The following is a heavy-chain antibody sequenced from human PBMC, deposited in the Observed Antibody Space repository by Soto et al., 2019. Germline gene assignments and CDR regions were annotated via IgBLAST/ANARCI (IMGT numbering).Heavy chain of an antibody. CDR2: IEQDGSEK. J-gene: IGHJ4*02. CDR1: GFTFSSYW. V-gene: IGHV3-7*01. CDR3: ARKAYSTSSADY. Sequence: EVQLVESGGGLVQPGGSLRLSCAASGFTFSSYWMNWVRQAPGKGLEWVASIEQDGSEKYYVDSVKGRFTISRDNARNSLYGQMNSLRAEDTAVYYWARKAYSTSSADYWGQGTLVTVSS. D-gene: IGHD6-6*01.